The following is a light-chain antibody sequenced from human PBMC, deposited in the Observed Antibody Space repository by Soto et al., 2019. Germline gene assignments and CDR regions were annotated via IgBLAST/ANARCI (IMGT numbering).Light chain of an antibody. CDR3: QQNNRWPHIT. CDR2: GAS. Sequence: EIVMPHSPGIISVSPVSVSSISFIASENVRTKVGWYQQKAGQAPRLLIYGASTRATGVPDRFSGSGSGTQFTLTIRRLQSEDSAVYFCQQNNRWPHITCGQGKRLEIK. V-gene: IGKV3-15*01. J-gene: IGKJ5*01. CDR1: ENVRTK.